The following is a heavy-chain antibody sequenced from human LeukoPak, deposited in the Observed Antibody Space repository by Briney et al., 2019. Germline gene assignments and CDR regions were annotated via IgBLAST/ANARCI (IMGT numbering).Heavy chain of an antibody. D-gene: IGHD3-10*01. J-gene: IGHJ4*02. CDR1: GGSFSGYY. CDR3: ARRRRSGSYRFVDY. CDR2: INHSGST. V-gene: IGHV4-34*01. Sequence: SETLSLTCAVYGGSFSGYYWSWIRQPPGKGLEWIGEINHSGSTNYNPSRKSRVTISVDTSKNQFSLKLSSVTAADTAVYYCARRRRSGSYRFVDYWGQGTLVTVSS.